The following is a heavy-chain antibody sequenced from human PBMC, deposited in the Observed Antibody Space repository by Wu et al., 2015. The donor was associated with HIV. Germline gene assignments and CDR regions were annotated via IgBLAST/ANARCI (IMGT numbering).Heavy chain of an antibody. J-gene: IGHJ4*02. Sequence: QVHLVQSGAEVKEPGASVKISCKTEYSFSIYYMHWVRQAPGQGLEWMGWISAYNGNTNYAQKLQGRVTMTTDTSTSTAYMELRSLRSDDTAVYYCATTGYSSSWYDYWGQGTLVTVSS. CDR1: EYSFSIYY. CDR3: ATTGYSSSWYDY. CDR2: ISAYNGNT. V-gene: IGHV1-18*04. D-gene: IGHD6-13*01.